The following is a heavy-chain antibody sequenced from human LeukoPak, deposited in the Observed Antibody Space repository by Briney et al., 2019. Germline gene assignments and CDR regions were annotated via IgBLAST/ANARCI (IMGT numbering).Heavy chain of an antibody. J-gene: IGHJ4*02. CDR2: ISAYNGNT. CDR1: GYTFTSYG. V-gene: IGHV1-18*01. Sequence: ASVKVSCKASGYTFTSYGISWVRQAPGQGLEWMGWISAYNGNTNYAQKLQGRVTMTTDTSTSTAYMELRSLRSDDTAVYYCARAGYSSRLFGSGPDYWGQGTLVTVSS. D-gene: IGHD6-13*01. CDR3: ARAGYSSRLFGSGPDY.